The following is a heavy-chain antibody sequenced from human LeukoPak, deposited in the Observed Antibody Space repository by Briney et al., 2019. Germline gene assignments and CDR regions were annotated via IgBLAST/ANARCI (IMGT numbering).Heavy chain of an antibody. D-gene: IGHD2-2*01. V-gene: IGHV4-38-2*01. CDR2: IYHSGST. CDR3: ARRYCSSTSCPMDY. CDR1: GYSISSGYY. Sequence: PSETLSLTCAVSGYSISSGYYWGWIRQPPGKGLEWIGSIYHSGSTYYNPSLKSRVTISVDTSKNQFSLKLSSVTAADTAVYYCARRYCSSTSCPMDYWGQGTLVTVSS. J-gene: IGHJ4*02.